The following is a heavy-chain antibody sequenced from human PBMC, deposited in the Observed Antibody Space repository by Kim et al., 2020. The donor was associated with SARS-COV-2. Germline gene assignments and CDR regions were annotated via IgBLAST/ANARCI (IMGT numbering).Heavy chain of an antibody. CDR3: ARDMIVADY. Sequence: SVKVSCKVFGGIFSSYVISWVRQAPGEGLEWLGGGIPIFGTPTYAQKFQGRVTITADESTSTVYMELSSLRYEDTATYYCARDMIVADYWGQGTLVTVS. J-gene: IGHJ4*02. CDR2: GIPIFGTP. D-gene: IGHD2-21*01. CDR1: GGIFSSYV. V-gene: IGHV1-69*13.